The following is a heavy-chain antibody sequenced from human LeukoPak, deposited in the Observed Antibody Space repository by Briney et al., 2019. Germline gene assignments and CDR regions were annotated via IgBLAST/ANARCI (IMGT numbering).Heavy chain of an antibody. CDR1: GYDFTTYW. Sequence: GEPLKISSKGSGYDFTTYWIACVSQMPRKGLEWMGNINPFDSDTTYSPSFQGRVTISVDKSINTAYLQLIILKASDTYMCYCARHYSYAWFGYWGQGSAVSVSS. CDR3: ARHYSYAWFGY. D-gene: IGHD5-18*01. J-gene: IGHJ4*02. CDR2: INPFDSDT. V-gene: IGHV5-51*01.